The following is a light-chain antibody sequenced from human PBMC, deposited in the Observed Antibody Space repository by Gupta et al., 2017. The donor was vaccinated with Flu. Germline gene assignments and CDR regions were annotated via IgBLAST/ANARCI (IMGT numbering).Light chain of an antibody. V-gene: IGLV2-11*01. Sequence: VTISCTGTSSDVGNYNYVSWSQQPPGKAPKLMIFDVSKRPSGVPDRFSGSKSGTTASLTISGLQADDEADYYCCSYAGTYTFEVFGGGTKLTVL. CDR3: CSYAGTYTFEV. CDR1: SSDVGNYNY. J-gene: IGLJ2*01. CDR2: DVS.